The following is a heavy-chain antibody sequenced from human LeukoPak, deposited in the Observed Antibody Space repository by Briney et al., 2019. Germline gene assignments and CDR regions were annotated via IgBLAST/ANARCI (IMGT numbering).Heavy chain of an antibody. J-gene: IGHJ4*02. D-gene: IGHD2/OR15-2a*01. V-gene: IGHV3-15*01. CDR2: IKSKTDGGTT. CDR1: GFTLSNAW. CDR3: ATEELVLTY. Sequence: GGSLRLSCAASGFTLSNAWMSWVRQAPGKGLEWVGRIKSKTDGGTTVYAAPVKGRFTISRDDSKTTLYLQMNSLKTEDTAVYYCATEELVLTYWGQGTLVTVSS.